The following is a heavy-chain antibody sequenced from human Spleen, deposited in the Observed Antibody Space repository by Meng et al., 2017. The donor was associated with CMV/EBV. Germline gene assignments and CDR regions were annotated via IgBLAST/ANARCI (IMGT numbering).Heavy chain of an antibody. J-gene: IGHJ4*02. D-gene: IGHD2-21*02. CDR3: ARELQTARGYYFDY. V-gene: IGHV1-18*01. CDR1: GYTFTSYG. CDR2: ISAYNGNT. Sequence: SGYTFTSYGISWARQAPGQGLEWMGWISAYNGNTNYAQKLQGRVTMTTDTSTSTAYMELRSLRSDDTAVYYCARELQTARGYYFDYWGQGTLVTVSS.